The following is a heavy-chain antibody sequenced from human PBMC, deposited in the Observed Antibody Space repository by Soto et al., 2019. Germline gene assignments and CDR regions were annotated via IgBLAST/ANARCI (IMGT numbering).Heavy chain of an antibody. CDR2: ISYDGSNK. J-gene: IGHJ5*02. CDR1: GFTFSSYG. Sequence: GGSLRLSCAASGFTFSSYGMHWVRQAPGKGLEWVAVISYDGSNKYYADSVKGRFTISRDNSKNTLYLQMNSLRAEDTAVYYCAKDFGPYYYDSSGYPLGSWGQGTLVTVSS. V-gene: IGHV3-30*18. CDR3: AKDFGPYYYDSSGYPLGS. D-gene: IGHD3-22*01.